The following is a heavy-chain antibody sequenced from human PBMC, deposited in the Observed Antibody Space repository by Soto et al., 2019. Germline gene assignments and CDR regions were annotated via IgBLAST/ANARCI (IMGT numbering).Heavy chain of an antibody. CDR1: GGSISIYY. Sequence: PSETLSLTCTVSGGSISIYYWSWIRQPPGKGLEWIGYIYYSGSTNYNPSLKSRVTISVDTSKNQFSLKLSSVTAADTAVYYCARVDEQQLDYWGQGTLVTVSS. D-gene: IGHD6-13*01. CDR2: IYYSGST. V-gene: IGHV4-59*01. CDR3: ARVDEQQLDY. J-gene: IGHJ4*02.